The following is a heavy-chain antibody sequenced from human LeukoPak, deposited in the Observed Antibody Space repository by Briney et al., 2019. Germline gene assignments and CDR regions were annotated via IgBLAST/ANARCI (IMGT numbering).Heavy chain of an antibody. V-gene: IGHV1-69*05. CDR3: ASPYSSPTTFDY. J-gene: IGHJ4*02. CDR2: IIPIFGTA. CDR1: GGTFSSYA. Sequence: SVKVSCKASGGTFSSYAISWVRQAPGQGLEWMGGIIPIFGTANYAQKFQGRVTITTDESTSTAYMELSSLRSEDTAVYYCASPYSSPTTFDYWGQGTLVTVSS. D-gene: IGHD6-13*01.